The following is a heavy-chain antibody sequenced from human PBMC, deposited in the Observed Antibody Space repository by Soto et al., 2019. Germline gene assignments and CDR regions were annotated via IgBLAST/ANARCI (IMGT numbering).Heavy chain of an antibody. D-gene: IGHD3-22*01. CDR1: GGSISSSSYY. Sequence: SETLSLTCTVSGGSISSSSYYWGWIRQPPGKGLEWIGSIYYSGSTYYNPSLKSRVTISVDTSKNQFSLKLSSVTAADTAVYYCARGLATIIVVVISGAWFDPWGQGTLVTVSS. J-gene: IGHJ5*02. CDR3: ARGLATIIVVVISGAWFDP. V-gene: IGHV4-39*01. CDR2: IYYSGST.